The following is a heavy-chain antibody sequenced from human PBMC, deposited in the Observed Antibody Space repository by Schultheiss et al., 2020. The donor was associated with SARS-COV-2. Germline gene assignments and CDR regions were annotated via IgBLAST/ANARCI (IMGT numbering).Heavy chain of an antibody. CDR3: ASDSTSDDSFGV. CDR2: INHSGST. J-gene: IGHJ3*01. CDR1: GGSFSGYY. V-gene: IGHV4-34*01. Sequence: SETLSLTCAVYGGSFSGYYWSWIRQPPGKGLEWIGEINHSGSTNYNPSLKSQVTISVDTSKNQFSLKLSSVTAADTAVYYCASDSTSDDSFGVWGRGTMVTVSS. D-gene: IGHD2-15*01.